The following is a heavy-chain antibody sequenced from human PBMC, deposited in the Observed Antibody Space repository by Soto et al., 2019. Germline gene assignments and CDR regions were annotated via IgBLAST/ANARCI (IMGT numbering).Heavy chain of an antibody. CDR2: ISSSGGDT. CDR1: GFTFSSYA. V-gene: IGHV3-23*01. J-gene: IGHJ4*02. CDR3: AKDLDLLVLPASPLDS. Sequence: GGSLRLSCAASGFTFSSYAMTWVRQAPGKGPEWVSAISSSGGDTYYADSVKGRFTISRDDSKNTLSLQMNSLRAEDSAVYYCAKDLDLLVLPASPLDSWGQGTLVTVSS. D-gene: IGHD2-2*01.